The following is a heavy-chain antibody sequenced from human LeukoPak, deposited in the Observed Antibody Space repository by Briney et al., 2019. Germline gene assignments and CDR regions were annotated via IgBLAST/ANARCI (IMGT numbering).Heavy chain of an antibody. CDR3: ARMGGAFDI. J-gene: IGHJ3*02. CDR1: GFTFSSYA. CDR2: ISGSGGST. Sequence: GGSLRLSCAASGFTFSSYAMNWVRQAPGKGLEWVSAISGSGGSTYYADSVKGRFTISRDNPKNTLYLQMNSLRAEDTAVYYCARMGGAFDIWGQGTMVTVSS. D-gene: IGHD1-26*01. V-gene: IGHV3-23*01.